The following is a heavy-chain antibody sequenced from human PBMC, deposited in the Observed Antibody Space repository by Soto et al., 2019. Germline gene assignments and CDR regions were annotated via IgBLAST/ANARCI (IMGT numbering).Heavy chain of an antibody. CDR3: ARGSRDFWSGYHSVNPGYYYYYMDV. Sequence: GASVKVSCKASGYTFTSYYMHWVRQAPGQGLEWMGIINPSGGSTSYAQKFQGRVTITADKSTSTAYMELSSLRSEDTAVYYCARGSRDFWSGYHSVNPGYYYYYMDVWGKGTTVTVSS. J-gene: IGHJ6*03. D-gene: IGHD3-3*01. CDR2: INPSGGST. V-gene: IGHV1-46*01. CDR1: GYTFTSYY.